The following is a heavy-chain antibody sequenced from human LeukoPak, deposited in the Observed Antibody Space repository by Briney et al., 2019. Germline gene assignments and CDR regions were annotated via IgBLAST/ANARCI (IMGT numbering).Heavy chain of an antibody. CDR1: GFTFRTSW. J-gene: IGHJ4*02. Sequence: GGSLRLSCAASGFTFRTSWMHWLRQAPGKGLVWVSRINDDGSTTTYADSVKGRFTISRDNAKSTLYLQMNSLRAEDTAVYYCARGLGGPTDYWGQGTLVTVSS. CDR2: INDDGSTT. D-gene: IGHD3-16*01. V-gene: IGHV3-74*01. CDR3: ARGLGGPTDY.